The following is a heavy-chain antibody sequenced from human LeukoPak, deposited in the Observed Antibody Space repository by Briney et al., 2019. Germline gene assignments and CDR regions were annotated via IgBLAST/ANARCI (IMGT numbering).Heavy chain of an antibody. D-gene: IGHD6-13*01. CDR2: FYTSGST. Sequence: SETLSLTCTVSGDSISSGSYFWSWVRQPAGKGLECLGLFYTSGSTNYNHSLKSRVTMSVDTSKNQFSLKLSSVTAADTAVYYCARERKDEGIAAAAYYFDYWGQGTLVTVSS. J-gene: IGHJ4*02. CDR3: ARERKDEGIAAAAYYFDY. CDR1: GDSISSGSYF. V-gene: IGHV4-61*02.